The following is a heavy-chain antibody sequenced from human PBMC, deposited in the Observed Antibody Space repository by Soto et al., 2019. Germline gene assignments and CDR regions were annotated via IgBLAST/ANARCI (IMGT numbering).Heavy chain of an antibody. CDR2: INAYSAGT. J-gene: IGHJ4*02. D-gene: IGHD3-10*01. V-gene: IGHV1-2*02. CDR1: GYTFTGYYY. Sequence: QVQLVQSGAEVKKPGVSVMVSCTSSGYTFTGYYYMHWVRQAPGQGLEWMGWINAYSAGTNYAQRFKGRVTMTRDTSSNIAYMELSGLTSDDTAVYYCARGGASAWFGDYWGQGTLVTVSS. CDR3: ARGGASAWFGDY.